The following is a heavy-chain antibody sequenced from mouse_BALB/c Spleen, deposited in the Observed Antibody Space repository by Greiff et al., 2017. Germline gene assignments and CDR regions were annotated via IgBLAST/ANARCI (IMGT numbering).Heavy chain of an antibody. V-gene: IGHV14-4*02. J-gene: IGHJ3*01. D-gene: IGHD2-2*01. CDR1: GFNIKDYY. CDR2: IDPENGDT. CDR3: AMVTTAY. Sequence: EVQLQQSGAELVRSGASVKLSCTASGFNIKDYYMHWVKQRPEQGLEWIGWIDPENGDTEYAPKFQGKATITADTSSNTAYLQLSSLTSEDTAVYYCAMVTTAYWGQGALVTVSA.